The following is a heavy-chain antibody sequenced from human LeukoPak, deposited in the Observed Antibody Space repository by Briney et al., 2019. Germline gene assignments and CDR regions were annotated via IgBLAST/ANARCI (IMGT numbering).Heavy chain of an antibody. CDR1: GFTFSSCW. CDR2: IKEDGGEK. D-gene: IGHD6-19*01. CDR3: AKYRPLAGLEY. V-gene: IGHV3-7*01. Sequence: PGGSLRLSCAASGFTFSSCWMSRVRQAPGKGLEWLANIKEDGGEKYYVDSVKGRFTISRDNAKNSLYLQMNSLRDKDTAVYYCAKYRPLAGLEYWGQGTLVTVSS. J-gene: IGHJ4*02.